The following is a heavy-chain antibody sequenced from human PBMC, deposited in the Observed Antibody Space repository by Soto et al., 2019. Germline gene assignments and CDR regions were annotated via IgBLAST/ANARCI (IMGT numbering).Heavy chain of an antibody. D-gene: IGHD2-21*01. CDR2: ISYDGYRK. Sequence: QVHLVESGGGVVQPGRSLRLSCAASGFTFSSYAMHWVRQAPGKGLEWVAVISYDGYRKFYVDSVKGRLTISRDNSKNPLYLEMNSLRAEDTAVYYCAKRANSGSETEGGMDVWGQGSTVTVSS. CDR1: GFTFSSYA. CDR3: AKRANSGSETEGGMDV. V-gene: IGHV3-30-3*02. J-gene: IGHJ6*02.